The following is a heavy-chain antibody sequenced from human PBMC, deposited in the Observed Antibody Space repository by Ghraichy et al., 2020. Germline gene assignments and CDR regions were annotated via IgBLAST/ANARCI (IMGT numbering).Heavy chain of an antibody. CDR3: AREPPYGDYALDS. CDR1: GFTFSSYS. CDR2: INSGSSSI. J-gene: IGHJ4*02. V-gene: IGHV3-48*01. Sequence: LSLTCAASGFTFSSYSINWVRQAPGKGLEWVSYINSGSSSISYADSLRGRFTVSRDNAKKSLYLQINSLRGDDTAVYYCAREPPYGDYALDSWGQGTLVTVSS. D-gene: IGHD4-17*01.